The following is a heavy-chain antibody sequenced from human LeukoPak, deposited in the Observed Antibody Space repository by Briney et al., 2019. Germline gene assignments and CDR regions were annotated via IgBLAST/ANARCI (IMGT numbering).Heavy chain of an antibody. CDR3: ARWGNWNDAFDI. D-gene: IGHD1-1*01. J-gene: IGHJ3*02. CDR1: GFTFSNAW. Sequence: PGGSLRLSCAASGFTFSNAWMSWVRQAPGKGLEWVGRIKSKTDGGTTDYAAPVKGRFTISRDDSKNTLYLQMNSLRTEDTAVYYCARWGNWNDAFDIWGQGTMVTVSS. V-gene: IGHV3-15*01. CDR2: IKSKTDGGTT.